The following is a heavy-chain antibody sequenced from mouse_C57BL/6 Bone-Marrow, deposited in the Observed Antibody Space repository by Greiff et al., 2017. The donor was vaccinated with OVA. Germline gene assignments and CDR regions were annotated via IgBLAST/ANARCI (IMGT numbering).Heavy chain of an antibody. CDR2: ISSGSSTT. D-gene: IGHD1-1*01. CDR3: ASPIYYYGSSYVGGAMDY. Sequence: EVKLMESGGGLVKPGGSLKLSCAASGFTFSDYGMHWVRQAPEKGLEWVAYISSGSSTTYYADTVKGRFTISRDNAKNTLFLQMTSLRSEGTAMYYCASPIYYYGSSYVGGAMDYWGQGTSVTVSS. CDR1: GFTFSDYG. V-gene: IGHV5-17*01. J-gene: IGHJ4*01.